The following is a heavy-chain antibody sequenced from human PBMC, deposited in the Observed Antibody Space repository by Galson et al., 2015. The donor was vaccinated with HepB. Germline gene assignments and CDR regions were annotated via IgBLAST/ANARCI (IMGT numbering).Heavy chain of an antibody. CDR3: ARVHIEMYYYDSSGSQIFDY. J-gene: IGHJ4*02. D-gene: IGHD3-22*01. V-gene: IGHV3-7*01. Sequence: SLRLSCAASGFTFSSYGMHWVRQAPGKGLEWVANIKQDGSEKYYVDSVKGRFTFSRDNAKNSLYLQMNSLRAEDTAVYYCARVHIEMYYYDSSGSQIFDYWGQGTLVTVSS. CDR1: GFTFSSYG. CDR2: IKQDGSEK.